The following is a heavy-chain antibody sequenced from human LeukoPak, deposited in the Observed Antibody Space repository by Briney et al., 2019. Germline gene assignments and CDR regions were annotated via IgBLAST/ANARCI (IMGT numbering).Heavy chain of an antibody. J-gene: IGHJ3*02. D-gene: IGHD5-18*01. CDR3: ARGNGWIQLWLFDI. CDR1: GYTFTGHY. V-gene: IGHV1-2*02. CDR2: INPNSGGT. Sequence: ASVKVSCKASGYTFTGHYMHWVRQAPGQGLEWMGWINPNSGGTNYAQKFQGRVTMTRDTSISTAYMELSRLRSDDTAVYYCARGNGWIQLWLFDIWGQGTMVTVSS.